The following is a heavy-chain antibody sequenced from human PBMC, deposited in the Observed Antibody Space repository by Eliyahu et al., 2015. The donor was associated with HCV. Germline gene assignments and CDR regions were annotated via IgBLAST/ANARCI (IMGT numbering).Heavy chain of an antibody. V-gene: IGHV3-33*01. CDR1: GFXFXXYX. J-gene: IGHJ5*02. CDR2: IWYDGSNK. CDR3: AREDVDTVYFGPNYWFDP. Sequence: QVQLVESGGGVVQPGRSLXLSCAASGFXFXXYXMXWVXQAPGKGLEXVAVIWYDGSNKYYADSVKGRFTISRDNSKNTLYLQMNSLRAEDTAVYYCAREDVDTVYFGPNYWFDPWGQGTLVTVSS. D-gene: IGHD5-18*01.